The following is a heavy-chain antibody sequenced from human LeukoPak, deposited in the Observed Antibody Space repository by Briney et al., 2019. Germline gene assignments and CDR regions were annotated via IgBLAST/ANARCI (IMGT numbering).Heavy chain of an antibody. CDR3: ARDWGGQYSSSRYDY. CDR1: GYTFTSYG. D-gene: IGHD6-13*01. J-gene: IGHJ4*02. CDR2: ISAYNGNT. Sequence: ASVKVSCKASGYTFTSYGISWVRQAPGQGLEWMGWISAYNGNTNYAQRLQGRVTMTTDTSTSTAYMELRSLRSDDTAVYYCARDWGGQYSSSRYDYWGQGTLVTVSS. V-gene: IGHV1-18*01.